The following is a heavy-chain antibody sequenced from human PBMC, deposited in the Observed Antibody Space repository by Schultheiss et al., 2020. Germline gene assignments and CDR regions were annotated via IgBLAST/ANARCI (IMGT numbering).Heavy chain of an antibody. J-gene: IGHJ6*02. CDR2: IYYSGST. V-gene: IGHV4-59*01. CDR3: AREAITIFGVVIPSGAYGMDV. CDR1: GGSISSYY. D-gene: IGHD3-3*01. Sequence: ETLSLTCTVSGGSISSYYWSWIRQPPGKGLEWIGYIYYSGSTNYNPSLKSRVTISVDTSKNQFSLKLSSVTAADTAVYYCAREAITIFGVVIPSGAYGMDVWGQGTTVTVSS.